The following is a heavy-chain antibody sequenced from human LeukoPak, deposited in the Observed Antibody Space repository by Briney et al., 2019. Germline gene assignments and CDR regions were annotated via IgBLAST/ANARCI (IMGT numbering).Heavy chain of an antibody. V-gene: IGHV3-7*01. CDR2: RNEDGNKK. Sequence: PGGSLRLSCAASGFTFSSYWMSWVRQAPGKGLEWVANRNEDGNKKYYVDSVKGRFTISRDNTKKSLYLQMNSLRPEDTAVYYCARGCTSASCYDYWGQGTLVTVSS. CDR3: ARGCTSASCYDY. J-gene: IGHJ4*02. CDR1: GFTFSSYW. D-gene: IGHD2-2*01.